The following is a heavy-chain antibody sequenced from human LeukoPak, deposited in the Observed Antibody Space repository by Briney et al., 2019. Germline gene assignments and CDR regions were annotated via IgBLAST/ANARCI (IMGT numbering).Heavy chain of an antibody. CDR1: GFTFSSSA. CDR2: ISNNGGYT. CDR3: AGGTGYGYAFDI. V-gene: IGHV3-23*01. D-gene: IGHD5-12*01. J-gene: IGHJ3*02. Sequence: PGGSLRLSCAASGFTFSSSAMSWVRQAPGKGLEWVSAISNNGGYTYYADSVQGRFTISRDNSKNTLYLQMNSLRAEDTAVYYCAGGTGYGYAFDIWGQGTMVTVSS.